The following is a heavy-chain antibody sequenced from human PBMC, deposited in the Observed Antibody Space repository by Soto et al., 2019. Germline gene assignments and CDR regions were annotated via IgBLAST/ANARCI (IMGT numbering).Heavy chain of an antibody. J-gene: IGHJ3*02. CDR1: GGSISSSSYY. Sequence: SETLSLTCTVSGGSISSSSYYWSWIRQPPGKGLEWIGYIYYSGSTNYNPSLKSRVTISVDTSKNQFSLKLSSVTAADTAVYYCARLYGLDAFDIWGQGTMVTVSS. CDR2: IYYSGST. CDR3: ARLYGLDAFDI. D-gene: IGHD4-17*01. V-gene: IGHV4-61*01.